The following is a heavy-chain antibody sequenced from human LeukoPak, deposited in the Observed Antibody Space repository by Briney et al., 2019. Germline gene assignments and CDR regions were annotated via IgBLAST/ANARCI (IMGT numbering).Heavy chain of an antibody. CDR3: ARDYCSSTSCLFDY. Sequence: TSVKVSCKASGGTFSSYAISWVRQAPGQGLEWMGRINPNSGDTNYAQKFQGRVTMTRDTSISTAYMELSRLRSDDTAVYYCARDYCSSTSCLFDYWGQGTLVTVSS. CDR1: GGTFSSYA. D-gene: IGHD2-2*01. CDR2: INPNSGDT. V-gene: IGHV1-2*06. J-gene: IGHJ4*02.